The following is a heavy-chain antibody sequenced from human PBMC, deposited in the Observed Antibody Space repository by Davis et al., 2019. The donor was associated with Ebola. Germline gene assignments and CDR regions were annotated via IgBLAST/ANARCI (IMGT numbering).Heavy chain of an antibody. CDR1: GYTFPSYG. Sequence: ASVHVPCKASGYTFPSYGTSWVRQAPGQGLEWMGWISAYNGNTNYAPKLQGRVTMTTDTSTSTAYMELRSLRSDDTAVYYCASGGYQLQMDVWGQGTTVTVSS. D-gene: IGHD2-2*01. V-gene: IGHV1-18*01. CDR3: ASGGYQLQMDV. CDR2: ISAYNGNT. J-gene: IGHJ6*02.